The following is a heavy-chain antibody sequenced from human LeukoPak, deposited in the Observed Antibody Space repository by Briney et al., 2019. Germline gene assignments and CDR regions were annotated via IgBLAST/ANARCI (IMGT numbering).Heavy chain of an antibody. J-gene: IGHJ3*02. V-gene: IGHV4-39*01. D-gene: IGHD2-8*01. CDR3: ARHGRGVPVDI. Sequence: PSETLSLTCTVPAGSISSRSYYWGWIRQPPGKGLEWIGRIYYSGSTYFNASLKSRVTISVDTYKHQFSLTQSSVTAADTAVYYCARHGRGVPVDIWGQGTMVTVSS. CDR2: IYYSGST. CDR1: AGSISSRSYY.